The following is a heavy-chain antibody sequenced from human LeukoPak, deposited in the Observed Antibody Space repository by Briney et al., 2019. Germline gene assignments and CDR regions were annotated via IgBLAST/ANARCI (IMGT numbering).Heavy chain of an antibody. Sequence: SVKVSCKASGGTFSSYAISWVRQAPGQGLEWMGGIIPIFGTANYAQKFQGRVTITTDESTSTAYMELSSLRSEDTAVYYCASYLTTVSRRYYYGMDVWGQGTTVTVSS. CDR3: ASYLTTVSRRYYYGMDV. V-gene: IGHV1-69*05. D-gene: IGHD4-17*01. CDR1: GGTFSSYA. J-gene: IGHJ6*02. CDR2: IIPIFGTA.